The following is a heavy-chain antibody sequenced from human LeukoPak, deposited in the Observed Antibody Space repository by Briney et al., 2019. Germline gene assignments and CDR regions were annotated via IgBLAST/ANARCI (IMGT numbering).Heavy chain of an antibody. CDR2: INPNSGGT. D-gene: IGHD6-19*01. Sequence: ASVKASCKASGYTFTGYYIHWVRQAPGQGLEWMGWINPNSGGTNYAQKFQGRVTMTRDTSISTAYMELSRLRSDDTAVYYCAMAGTLYYYYMDVWGKGTTVTVSS. V-gene: IGHV1-2*02. CDR1: GYTFTGYY. CDR3: AMAGTLYYYYMDV. J-gene: IGHJ6*03.